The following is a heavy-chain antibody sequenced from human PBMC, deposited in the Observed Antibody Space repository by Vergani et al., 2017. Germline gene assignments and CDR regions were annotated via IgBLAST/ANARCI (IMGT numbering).Heavy chain of an antibody. CDR3: ASGKYYSDSTSHFRERYFGV. CDR1: GDSIISRSYY. V-gene: IGHV4-39*01. D-gene: IGHD3-16*01. J-gene: IGHJ2*01. Sequence: QMQLQESGPGLVKASETLSLTCTVSGDSIISRSYYWGWNRQPPGKGLEWIGSIYNSGNGDSSSSLKSRVTISADTSKNQFSLRLTSVTAADTAVYYCASGKYYSDSTSHFRERYFGVWGRGTMVTVPS. CDR2: IYNSGNG.